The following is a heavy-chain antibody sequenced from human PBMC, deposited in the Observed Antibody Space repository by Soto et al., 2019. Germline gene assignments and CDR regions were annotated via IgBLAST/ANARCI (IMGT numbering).Heavy chain of an antibody. CDR2: VFANDEK. Sequence: QVTLKESGPVLVKPTEPLTLTCTVSGFSLSDARLGVAWIRHPPVKAMDWLAHVFANDEKSYNPSLRSRLTISTNNYKSQVVLTLTNMDTVYTAPDYCARMVRLVGAPFYFDSWGQGTLVTVSS. V-gene: IGHV2-26*01. CDR1: GFSLSDARLG. D-gene: IGHD1-26*01. CDR3: ARMVRLVGAPFYFDS. J-gene: IGHJ4*02.